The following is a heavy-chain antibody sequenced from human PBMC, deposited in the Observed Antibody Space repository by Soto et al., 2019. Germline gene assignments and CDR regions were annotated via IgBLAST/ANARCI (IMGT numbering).Heavy chain of an antibody. Sequence: EVQLLESGGGLVQPGGSLRLSCAASGFTFSSYAMSWVRQAPGKGLEWVSAISGSGGSTYYADSVKGRFTISRDNSKNTLYLQMNSLRAEDTAVYYCAKDWGFEVAGYYYYGMDVWGQGTTVTVSS. CDR2: ISGSGGST. CDR3: AKDWGFEVAGYYYYGMDV. V-gene: IGHV3-23*01. CDR1: GFTFSSYA. J-gene: IGHJ6*02. D-gene: IGHD2-15*01.